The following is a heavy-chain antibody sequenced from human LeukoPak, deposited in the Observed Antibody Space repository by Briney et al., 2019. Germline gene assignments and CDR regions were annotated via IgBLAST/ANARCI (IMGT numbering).Heavy chain of an antibody. CDR2: ISGRGSSI. V-gene: IGHV3-48*03. D-gene: IGHD1-1*01. J-gene: IGHJ3*02. Sequence: GGSLRLSCAVSGFTFSSYEMNWVRQAPGEGLEWVSYISGRGSSIYYADSVKGRFTISRHNSENMLYLQMNSLRAEDTAVYYCARGYGQGAFDIRGQGTMVTVSS. CDR3: ARGYGQGAFDI. CDR1: GFTFSSYE.